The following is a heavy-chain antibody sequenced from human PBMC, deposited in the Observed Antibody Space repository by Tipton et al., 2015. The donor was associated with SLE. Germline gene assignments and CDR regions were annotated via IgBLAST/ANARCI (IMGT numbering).Heavy chain of an antibody. Sequence: SLRLSCAASGFTFRTYTMHWVRQAPGKGLEWVAVISYDGSNKYYADSVRGRFTISRDNAKNSLYLQMNSLRAEDTAVYYCATSDTPEGAFDIWGQGTTVAVSS. CDR1: GFTFRTYT. CDR2: ISYDGSNK. CDR3: ATSDTPEGAFDI. J-gene: IGHJ3*02. V-gene: IGHV3-30*04. D-gene: IGHD2-2*02.